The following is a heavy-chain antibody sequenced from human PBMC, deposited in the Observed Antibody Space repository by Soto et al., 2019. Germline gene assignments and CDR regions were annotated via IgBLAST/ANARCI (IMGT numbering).Heavy chain of an antibody. V-gene: IGHV3-21*02. CDR3: ARDVYYYDSSAYWAY. D-gene: IGHD3-22*01. J-gene: IGHJ4*02. CDR2: ITGSSSYI. CDR1: GFTFSSYS. Sequence: EVQLVESGGGLGKPGGSLRLSCAASGFTFSSYSMNWVRQAPGKGLEWVSSITGSSSYIYYADSVKGRFTISRDNAKNSLYLQMNSLRAEDTAVYYCARDVYYYDSSAYWAYWGQGTLVIVSS.